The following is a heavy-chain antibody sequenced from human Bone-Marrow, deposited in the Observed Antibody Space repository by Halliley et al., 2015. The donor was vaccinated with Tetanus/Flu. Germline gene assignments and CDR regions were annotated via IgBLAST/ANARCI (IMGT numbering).Heavy chain of an antibody. CDR3: ARAVWQRFPPSHYYCGMAV. Sequence: TLSLTCAVYGESFSGYYWNWIRQPPGKGLEWIGEINHSGSTNYNPPLKGRVTISVDTSKNQISLNLTSVTAADTAVYYCARAVWQRFPPSHYYCGMAVRGRGTTVTVSS. D-gene: IGHD5-12*01. J-gene: IGHJ6*02. CDR1: GESFSGYY. V-gene: IGHV4-34*01. CDR2: INHSGST.